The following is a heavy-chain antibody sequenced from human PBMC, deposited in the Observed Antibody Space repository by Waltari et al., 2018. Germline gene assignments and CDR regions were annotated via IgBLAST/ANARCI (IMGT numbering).Heavy chain of an antibody. D-gene: IGHD3-3*01. CDR2: INAGNGNT. CDR1: GYTFTSYA. V-gene: IGHV1-3*01. J-gene: IGHJ6*02. Sequence: QVQLVQSGAEVKKPGASVKVSRKASGYTFTSYAMHWVRQAPGKSLEWMVWINAGNGNTKYSQKFQGIVTITRDTSASTAYMELSSLRSEDTAVYYCARVRLRFLEWLNNYYGMDVWGQGTTVTVSS. CDR3: ARVRLRFLEWLNNYYGMDV.